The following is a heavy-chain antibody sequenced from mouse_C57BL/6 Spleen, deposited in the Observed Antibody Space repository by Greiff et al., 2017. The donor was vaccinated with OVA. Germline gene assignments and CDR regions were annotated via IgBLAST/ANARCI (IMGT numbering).Heavy chain of an antibody. D-gene: IGHD1-1*01. CDR2: ISSGSSTI. Sequence: EVQRVESGGGLVKPGGSLKLSCAASGFTFSDYGMHWVRQAPEKGLEWVAYISSGSSTIYYADTVKGRFTISRDNAKNTLFLQMTSLRSEDTAMYYCARPFITTVVATPFDYWGQGTTLTVSS. J-gene: IGHJ2*01. CDR1: GFTFSDYG. CDR3: ARPFITTVVATPFDY. V-gene: IGHV5-17*01.